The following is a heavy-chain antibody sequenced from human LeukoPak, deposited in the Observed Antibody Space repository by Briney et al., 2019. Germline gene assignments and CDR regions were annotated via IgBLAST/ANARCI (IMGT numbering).Heavy chain of an antibody. D-gene: IGHD1-1*01. CDR1: GGTFSSYA. Sequence: GALVTVSCKASGGTFSSYAISWVRQAPGQGLEWMGRIIPILGIANYAQKFQGRVTITADKSTSTAYMELSSLRSEDTAVYYCARDRSLGNWNEGFDPWGQGTLVTVSS. V-gene: IGHV1-69*04. CDR3: ARDRSLGNWNEGFDP. CDR2: IIPILGIA. J-gene: IGHJ5*02.